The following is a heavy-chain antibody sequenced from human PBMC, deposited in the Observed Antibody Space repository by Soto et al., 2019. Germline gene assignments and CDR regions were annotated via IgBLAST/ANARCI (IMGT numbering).Heavy chain of an antibody. J-gene: IGHJ6*02. V-gene: IGHV4-30-2*01. D-gene: IGHD3-3*01. CDR2: TYQTGRT. CDR3: AREMTIFGVAPGGGVDV. Sequence: QLQLQESGSGLVQPSQTLSLTCTASGGSISTSDYSWSWIRQPPGGGLEWIGSTYQTGRTYVIPSLKSRVTMSLDKSKNQFSLNLTSVTAADTALYYCAREMTIFGVAPGGGVDVWGQGTTVTVSS. CDR1: GGSISTSDYS.